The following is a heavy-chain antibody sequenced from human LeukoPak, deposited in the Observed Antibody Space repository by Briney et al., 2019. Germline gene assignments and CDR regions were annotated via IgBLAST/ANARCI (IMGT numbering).Heavy chain of an antibody. Sequence: SETLSLTCTVSGGSISSSGYYWSWIRQHPGKGLEWIGYIYYRGTTYYNPSLKSRVTISPDTSNNQFSLKLSSVTAADTAVYYCARAVTSYYFDYWGQGTLVTVSS. CDR3: ARAVTSYYFDY. CDR1: GGSISSSGYY. CDR2: IYYRGTT. V-gene: IGHV4-31*03. J-gene: IGHJ4*02. D-gene: IGHD4-17*01.